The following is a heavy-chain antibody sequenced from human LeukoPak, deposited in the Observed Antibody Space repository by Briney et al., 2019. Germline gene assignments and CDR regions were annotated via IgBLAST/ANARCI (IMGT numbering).Heavy chain of an antibody. J-gene: IGHJ5*02. CDR1: GGSISSSNW. CDR3: ARFQADSSGWYGGDWFDP. V-gene: IGHV4-4*02. D-gene: IGHD6-19*01. CDR2: IYHSGST. Sequence: SGTLSLTCAVSGGSISSSNWWSWVRQPPGKGLEWIGEIYHSGSTNYNPSLKSRVTISVDTSKNQFSLKLSSVTAADTAVYYCARFQADSSGWYGGDWFDPWGQGTLVTVSS.